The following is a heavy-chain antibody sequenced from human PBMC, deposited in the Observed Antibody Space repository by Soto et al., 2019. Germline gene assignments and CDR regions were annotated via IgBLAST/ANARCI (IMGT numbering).Heavy chain of an antibody. J-gene: IGHJ5*02. D-gene: IGHD2-2*01. Sequence: SVKVSCKASGYTFTGYYMHWVRQAPGQGLEWMGWINPNSGGTNYAQKFQGRVTMTRDTSISTAYMELSRLRSDDTAVYYCARVEHASSTSWNFDPWGQGTLVTVSS. CDR1: GYTFTGYY. CDR2: INPNSGGT. V-gene: IGHV1-2*02. CDR3: ARVEHASSTSWNFDP.